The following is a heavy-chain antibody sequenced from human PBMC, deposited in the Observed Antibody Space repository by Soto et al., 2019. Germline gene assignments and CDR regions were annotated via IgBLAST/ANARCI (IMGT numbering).Heavy chain of an antibody. J-gene: IGHJ6*02. CDR3: AKDHGIDFWSGYYRYYYYGMDV. CDR2: ISGSGGST. CDR1: GFSFSSYA. V-gene: IGHV3-23*01. Sequence: PXGSLRLSCAASGFSFSSYAMSWVRQAPGKGLEWVSAISGSGGSTYYADSVKGRFTISRDNSKNTLYLQMNSLRAEDTAVYYCAKDHGIDFWSGYYRYYYYGMDVWGQGTTVTVSS. D-gene: IGHD3-3*01.